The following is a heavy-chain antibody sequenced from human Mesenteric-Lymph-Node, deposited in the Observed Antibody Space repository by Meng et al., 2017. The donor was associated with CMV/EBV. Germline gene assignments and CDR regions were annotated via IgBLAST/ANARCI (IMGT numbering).Heavy chain of an antibody. J-gene: IGHJ4*02. D-gene: IGHD3-9*01. V-gene: IGHV3-30*04. Sequence: LSCAASAVTFSKGAMPWVRQAPGTGLGWVSAIYFGGREKFYVDSVKGRFTISRDNSKNAVYLQMSSLRAEDTALYYCARAAISGFDYWGPGTLVTVSS. CDR1: AVTFSKGA. CDR3: ARAAISGFDY. CDR2: IYFGGREK.